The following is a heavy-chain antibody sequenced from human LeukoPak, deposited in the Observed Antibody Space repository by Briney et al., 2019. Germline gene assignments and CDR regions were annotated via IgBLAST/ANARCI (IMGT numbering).Heavy chain of an antibody. CDR3: ARAPSAGYDFWSGYFDY. Sequence: PSETLSLTCTVSGGSISSYYWSWIRQPPGKGLEWIGYIYYSGSTNYNPSLKSRVTISVDTSKNQFSLKLSSVTAADTAVYYCARAPSAGYDFWSGYFDYWGQGTLVTVSS. V-gene: IGHV4-59*01. D-gene: IGHD3-3*01. CDR1: GGSISSYY. CDR2: IYYSGST. J-gene: IGHJ4*02.